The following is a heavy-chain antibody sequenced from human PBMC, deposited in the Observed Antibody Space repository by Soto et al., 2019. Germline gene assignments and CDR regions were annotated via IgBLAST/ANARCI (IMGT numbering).Heavy chain of an antibody. V-gene: IGHV3-15*01. D-gene: IGHD2-15*01. CDR3: TAGYCSGGSCYSVVY. CDR1: GFTFSNVW. CDR2: IKRRADGGTT. Sequence: EVQLVESGGGLVKPGGSLSLSCAASGFTFSNVWMSWVRQAPGKGLEWVGRIKRRADGGTTDYATPVRGRFTVSRDDSKHTLYLQMNILKTEDTAVYYCTAGYCSGGSCYSVVYWGQGTLVTVSS. J-gene: IGHJ4*02.